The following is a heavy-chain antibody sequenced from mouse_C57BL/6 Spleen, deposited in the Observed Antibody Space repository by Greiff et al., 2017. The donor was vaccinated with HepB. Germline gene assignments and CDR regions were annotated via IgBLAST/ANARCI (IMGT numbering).Heavy chain of an antibody. V-gene: IGHV1-15*01. CDR2: IDPETGGT. J-gene: IGHJ3*01. CDR1: GYTFTDYE. CDR3: TSRYYGSFAY. D-gene: IGHD1-1*01. Sequence: VQLQQSGAELVRPGASVTLSCKASGYTFTDYEMHWVKQTPVHGLEWIGAIDPETGGTAYNQKFKGKAILTADKSSSTAYMELRSLTFEDSAVYYCTSRYYGSFAYWGQGTLVTVSA.